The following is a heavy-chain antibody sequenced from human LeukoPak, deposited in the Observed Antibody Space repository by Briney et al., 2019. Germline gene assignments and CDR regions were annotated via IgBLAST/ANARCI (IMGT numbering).Heavy chain of an antibody. J-gene: IGHJ4*02. D-gene: IGHD3-22*01. CDR2: IYYSGST. Sequence: SETLSLTCTVSGGSISSSSYYWGWIRQPPGKGLEWIGSIYYSGSTYYNPSLKSRVTISVDTSKNQFSLKLSSVTAADTAVYYCARDVHYYDSSGYYRDEGYWGQGTLVTVSS. V-gene: IGHV4-39*07. CDR3: ARDVHYYDSSGYYRDEGY. CDR1: GGSISSSSYY.